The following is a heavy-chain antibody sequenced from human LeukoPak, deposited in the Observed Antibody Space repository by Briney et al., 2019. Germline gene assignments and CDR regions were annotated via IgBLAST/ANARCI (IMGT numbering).Heavy chain of an antibody. Sequence: GGSLRLSCAASGFTFSDYYMSWIRQAPGKGLEWVSYISSSGSTIYYADSVKGRFTISRDNTKNSLYLQMNSLRAEDTAVYYYASRRGQWLEDAFDIWGQGTMVTVSS. D-gene: IGHD6-19*01. V-gene: IGHV3-11*04. CDR3: ASRRGQWLEDAFDI. CDR2: ISSSGSTI. J-gene: IGHJ3*02. CDR1: GFTFSDYY.